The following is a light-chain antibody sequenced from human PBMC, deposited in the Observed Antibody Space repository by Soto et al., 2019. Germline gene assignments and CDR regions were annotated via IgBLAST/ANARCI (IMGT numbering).Light chain of an antibody. Sequence: QAVLTQPPSVSAAPRQKVTISCSGSTSNIGNNFVSWYQQLPGTGPKLLIYDNNKRPSGIPDRFSGSRSGTSATLGITGLQTWDEADYYCGTWDASLSAGVFGGGTKLTVL. J-gene: IGLJ2*01. V-gene: IGLV1-51*01. CDR1: TSNIGNNF. CDR2: DNN. CDR3: GTWDASLSAGV.